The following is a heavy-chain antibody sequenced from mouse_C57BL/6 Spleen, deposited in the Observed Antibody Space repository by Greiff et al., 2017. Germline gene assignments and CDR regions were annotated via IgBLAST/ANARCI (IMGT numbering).Heavy chain of an antibody. CDR1: GYTFTSYW. CDR3: ARGRMGYAHAMDY. D-gene: IGHD2-2*01. V-gene: IGHV1-53*01. Sequence: VQRVESGTELVKPGASVKLSCKASGYTFTSYWMHWVKQRPGQGLEWIGNINPSNGGTNYNEKFKSKATLTVDKSSSTAYMQLSSLTSEDSEVYYCARGRMGYAHAMDYWGQGTSVTVSS. CDR2: INPSNGGT. J-gene: IGHJ4*01.